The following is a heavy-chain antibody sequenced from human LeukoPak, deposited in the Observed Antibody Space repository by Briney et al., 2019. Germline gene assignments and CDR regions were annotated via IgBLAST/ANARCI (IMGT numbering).Heavy chain of an antibody. V-gene: IGHV4-39*01. J-gene: IGHJ6*03. CDR2: VFHSGNT. Sequence: SETLSLTCSVSGGSIISSLYHWGWLRQAPGKGLQWIGNVFHSGNTYYSPSLQSRVAISIDTSKNRFSLKLTSVTAADTAVDYCARQIVGTSWNYYYSYIDVWGNGTSVSVSS. CDR3: ARQIVGTSWNYYYSYIDV. CDR1: GGSIISSLYH. D-gene: IGHD1-1*01.